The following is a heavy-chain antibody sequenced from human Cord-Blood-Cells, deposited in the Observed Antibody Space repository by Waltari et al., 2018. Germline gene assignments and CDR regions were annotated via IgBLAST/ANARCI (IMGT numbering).Heavy chain of an antibody. CDR1: GGSFSGYY. Sequence: QVQLQQWGAGLLKPSETLSLTCAVYGGSFSGYYWSWIRQPPGKGLEWIGEINHSGSTNSNPSLKSRVTISVDTSKNQFSLKLSSGTAADTAVYYCALGYCSGGSCNLDYWGQGTLVTVSS. CDR3: ALGYCSGGSCNLDY. V-gene: IGHV4-34*01. J-gene: IGHJ4*02. CDR2: INHSGST. D-gene: IGHD2-15*01.